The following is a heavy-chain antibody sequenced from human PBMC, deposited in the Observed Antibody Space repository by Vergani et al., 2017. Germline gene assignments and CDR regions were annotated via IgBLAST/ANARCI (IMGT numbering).Heavy chain of an antibody. Sequence: QVQLVESGGGVVQPGGSLRLSCAASGFTFSSYGMHWVRRAPGKGLEWVAFIRYDVSNKYYADSVKGRFTISRDNSKNTLYLKMNSLRAEDTAVYYCAKDGYDILTGPYGMNVWGQGTTVTVSS. CDR3: AKDGYDILTGPYGMNV. D-gene: IGHD3-9*01. CDR1: GFTFSSYG. CDR2: IRYDVSNK. J-gene: IGHJ6*02. V-gene: IGHV3-30*02.